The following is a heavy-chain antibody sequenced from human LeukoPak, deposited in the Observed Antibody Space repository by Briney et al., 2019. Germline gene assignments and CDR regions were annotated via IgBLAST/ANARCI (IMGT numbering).Heavy chain of an antibody. V-gene: IGHV3-48*03. CDR3: ARGCSSTSCFDY. CDR2: ISDSDSTI. Sequence: GGSLRLSCAASGFTLNNYEMNWVRQAPGKGLEWVSYISDSDSTIYYADSVKGRFTISRDNAKNSLYLQMNSLRAEDTAVYYCARGCSSTSCFDYWGQGTLVTVSS. D-gene: IGHD2-2*01. CDR1: GFTLNNYE. J-gene: IGHJ4*02.